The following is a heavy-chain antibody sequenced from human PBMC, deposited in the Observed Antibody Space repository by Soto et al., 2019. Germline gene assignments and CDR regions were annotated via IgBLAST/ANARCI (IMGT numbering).Heavy chain of an antibody. D-gene: IGHD3-10*01. CDR2: IIPIFGTA. CDR1: GGTFSSYA. J-gene: IGHJ6*02. Sequence: QVQLVQSGAEVKKPGSSVKVSCKASGGTFSSYAISWVRQARGQGLEWMGGIIPIFGTANYAQKFQGRVTITADESKSTAYMELSILRSEDTAVYYCATITMVRGVIPLYYGMDVWGQGTTVTVSS. CDR3: ATITMVRGVIPLYYGMDV. V-gene: IGHV1-69*01.